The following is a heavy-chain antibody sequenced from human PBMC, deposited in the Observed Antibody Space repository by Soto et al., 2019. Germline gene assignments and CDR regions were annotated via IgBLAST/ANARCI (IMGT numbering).Heavy chain of an antibody. D-gene: IGHD2-2*01. V-gene: IGHV4-31*02. Sequence: GLEWIGYIYYSGSTYYNPSLKSRVTISVDTSKNQFSLKLSSVTAADTAVYYCARGRSSTSPYPIGYWGQGTLVTVSS. CDR2: IYYSGST. J-gene: IGHJ4*02. CDR3: ARGRSSTSPYPIGY.